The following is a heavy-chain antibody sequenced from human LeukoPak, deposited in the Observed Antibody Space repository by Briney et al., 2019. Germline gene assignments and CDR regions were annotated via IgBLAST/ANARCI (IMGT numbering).Heavy chain of an antibody. Sequence: ASVKVSCKASGYTFTGYYMHWVRQAPGQGLEWMGWINPNSGGTNYAQKFQGGVTMTRDTSISTAYMELSRLRSDDTAVYYCARGGMISPRGFDPWGQGTLVTVSS. CDR3: ARGGMISPRGFDP. V-gene: IGHV1-2*02. CDR1: GYTFTGYY. J-gene: IGHJ5*02. D-gene: IGHD3-22*01. CDR2: INPNSGGT.